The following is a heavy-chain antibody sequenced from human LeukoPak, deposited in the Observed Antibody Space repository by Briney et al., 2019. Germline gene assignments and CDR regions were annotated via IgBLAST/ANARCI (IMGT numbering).Heavy chain of an antibody. CDR2: IKEDGSEK. Sequence: QPGGSLRLSCAASGFTFSSYWMSWVRHAPGKGLEWVANIKEDGSEKYYVDSVKGRFTISRDNAKNSLYLQMNSLRAEDTAVYYCARDSVSSGWSSDTYYFDYWGQGTLVTVSS. CDR1: GFTFSSYW. V-gene: IGHV3-7*03. D-gene: IGHD6-19*01. CDR3: ARDSVSSGWSSDTYYFDY. J-gene: IGHJ4*02.